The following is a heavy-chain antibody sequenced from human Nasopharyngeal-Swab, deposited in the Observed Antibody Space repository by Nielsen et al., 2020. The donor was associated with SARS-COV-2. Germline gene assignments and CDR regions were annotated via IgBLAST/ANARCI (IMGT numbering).Heavy chain of an antibody. V-gene: IGHV3-23*01. CDR1: GFTFSSYS. CDR2: ISGSGGNT. J-gene: IGHJ4*02. CDR3: AKGVGYGDTGCFDE. D-gene: IGHD4-17*01. Sequence: GGSLRLSCAASGFTFSSYSMNWVRQAPGKGLEWVSGISGSGGNTYYADSVKGRFTISRDNSMETLYLQMNSLRVEDTAVYYCAKGVGYGDTGCFDEWGQGTLVSASS.